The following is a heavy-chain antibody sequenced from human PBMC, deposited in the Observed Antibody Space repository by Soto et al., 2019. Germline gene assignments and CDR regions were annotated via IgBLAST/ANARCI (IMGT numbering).Heavy chain of an antibody. CDR2: IYWDDDK. Sequence: QITLKESGPMLVKPTQTLTLTCTFSGFSLSTSGMGVAWIRQPPGKALEWLALIYWDDDKRYSPSLKSRLTSTKDTSKNQVVLTMTNMDPVDTATYYCAHSRKSFYDIVTGYNYWGQGTLVTVSS. J-gene: IGHJ4*02. CDR3: AHSRKSFYDIVTGYNY. D-gene: IGHD3-9*01. V-gene: IGHV2-5*02. CDR1: GFSLSTSGMG.